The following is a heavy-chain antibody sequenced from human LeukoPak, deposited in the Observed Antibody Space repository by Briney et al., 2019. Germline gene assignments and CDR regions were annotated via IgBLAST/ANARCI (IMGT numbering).Heavy chain of an antibody. J-gene: IGHJ5*02. V-gene: IGHV4-39*07. CDR1: GGSISSSSYY. CDR2: IYYSGIT. CDR3: ARLYSSSWLVLKQNWFDP. Sequence: SETLSLTCTVSGGSISSSSYYWGWIRQPPGKGLEWIGSIYYSGITYYNPSLKSRVTISVDTSKNQFSLKLSSVTAADTAVYYCARLYSSSWLVLKQNWFDPWGQGTLVTVSS. D-gene: IGHD6-13*01.